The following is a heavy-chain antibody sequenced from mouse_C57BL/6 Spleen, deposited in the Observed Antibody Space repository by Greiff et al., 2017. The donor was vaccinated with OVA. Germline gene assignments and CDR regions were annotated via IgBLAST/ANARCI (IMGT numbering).Heavy chain of an antibody. V-gene: IGHV6-3*01. CDR1: GFTFSNYW. J-gene: IGHJ1*03. CDR2: IRLKSDNYAT. CDR3: TCDWYFDV. Sequence: EVQLQQSGGGLVQPGGSMKLSCVASGFTFSNYWMNWVRQSPEKGLEWVAQIRLKSDNYATHYAESVKGRFTISRDDSKSSVYLQMNNLRAEDTGIYYCTCDWYFDVWGTGTTVTVSS.